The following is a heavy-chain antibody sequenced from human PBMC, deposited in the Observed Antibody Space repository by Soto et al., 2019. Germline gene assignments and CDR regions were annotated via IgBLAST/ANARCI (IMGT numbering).Heavy chain of an antibody. CDR3: ARTHYSNSYNSFDP. CDR2: IYYSGST. D-gene: IGHD4-4*01. Sequence: PSETLSLTCAVYGGSFSGYYWSWIRQHPGKGLEWIGYIYYSGSTYYNPSLKSRVTISVDTSKNQFSLKLSSVTAADTAVYYCARTHYSNSYNSFDPWGQGTLVTVCS. V-gene: IGHV4-31*11. CDR1: GGSFSGYY. J-gene: IGHJ5*02.